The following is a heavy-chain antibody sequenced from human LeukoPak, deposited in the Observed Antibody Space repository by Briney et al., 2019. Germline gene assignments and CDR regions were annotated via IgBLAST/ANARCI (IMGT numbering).Heavy chain of an antibody. CDR1: GYTFTSYG. V-gene: IGHV1-18*01. Sequence: ASVKVSCKASGYTFTSYGISWVRQAPGQGLEWMGWIRAYNGNTNYAQKLQGRVTMTTDTSTSTAYMELRSLRADDTAVYYCARDLSAMIVVVPDAFDIWGQGTMVTVSS. CDR2: IRAYNGNT. D-gene: IGHD3-22*01. J-gene: IGHJ3*02. CDR3: ARDLSAMIVVVPDAFDI.